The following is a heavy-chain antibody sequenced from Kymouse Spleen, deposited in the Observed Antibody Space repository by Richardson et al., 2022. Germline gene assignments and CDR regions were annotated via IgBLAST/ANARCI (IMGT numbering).Heavy chain of an antibody. V-gene: IGHV4-39*01. CDR1: GGSISSSSYY. CDR3: ARQYYDILTGYSDY. Sequence: QLQLQESGPGLVKPSETLSLTCTVSGGSISSSSYYWGWIRQPPGKGLEWIGSIYYSGSTYYNPSLKSRVTISVDTSKNQFSLKLSSVTAADTAVYYCARQYYDILTGYSDYWGQGTLVTVSS. D-gene: IGHD3-9*01. CDR2: IYYSGST. J-gene: IGHJ4*02.